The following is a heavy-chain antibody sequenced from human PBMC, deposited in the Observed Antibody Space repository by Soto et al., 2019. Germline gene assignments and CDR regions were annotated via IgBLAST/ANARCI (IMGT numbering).Heavy chain of an antibody. Sequence: PGGSLRLSFAASGFTFSNAWMKWVRHAPGKGLEWVSYISSSSSTIYYADSVKGRFTISRDNAKNSLYLQMNSLRDEDTAVYYCARESRFLEWLSLNWFDPWGQGTLVTVSS. CDR1: GFTFSNAW. CDR3: ARESRFLEWLSLNWFDP. D-gene: IGHD3-3*01. J-gene: IGHJ5*02. CDR2: ISSSSSTI. V-gene: IGHV3-48*02.